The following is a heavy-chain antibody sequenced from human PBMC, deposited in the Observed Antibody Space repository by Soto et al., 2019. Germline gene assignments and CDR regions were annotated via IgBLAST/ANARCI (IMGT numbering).Heavy chain of an antibody. J-gene: IGHJ4*02. CDR2: ISPADSET. CDR1: GYIFTNYW. CDR3: ARPGRLRYTSSFDY. D-gene: IGHD6-6*01. V-gene: IGHV5-51*01. Sequence: PGESLKISCKGSGYIFTNYWVGWVRQMPGKGLEWMGIISPADSETRYSPSFQGQVTISADKSTSTAYLQWSSLKASDTAMYFCARPGRLRYTSSFDYWGQGTQVTVSS.